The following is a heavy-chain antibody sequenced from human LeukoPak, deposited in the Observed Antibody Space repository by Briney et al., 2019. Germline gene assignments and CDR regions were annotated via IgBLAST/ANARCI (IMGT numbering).Heavy chain of an antibody. J-gene: IGHJ5*02. Sequence: GESLQISFQAAGCSFTSSWIGWVRPMPGKGGEWMGTIFPADSNTRYSPSFGGQVTISVDKSINTAYLQWTSLEASDTAMYYCARLSGGSPWGQGTLVIVSS. CDR3: ARLSGGSP. CDR1: GCSFTSSW. D-gene: IGHD3-3*01. V-gene: IGHV5-51*01. CDR2: IFPADSNT.